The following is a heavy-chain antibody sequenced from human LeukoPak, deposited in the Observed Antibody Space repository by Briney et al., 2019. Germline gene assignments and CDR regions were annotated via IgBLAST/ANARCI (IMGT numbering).Heavy chain of an antibody. J-gene: IGHJ4*02. CDR3: ATKGSIYGSGSYSLRY. CDR1: GGTFSSYA. D-gene: IGHD3-10*01. V-gene: IGHV1-69*13. Sequence: ASVKVSCKASGGTFSSYAISWVRQAPGQGLEWMGGIIPIFGTANYAQKFQGRVTITADESTSTAYMELSSLRSEDTAVYYCATKGSIYGSGSYSLRYWGQGTLVTVSS. CDR2: IIPIFGTA.